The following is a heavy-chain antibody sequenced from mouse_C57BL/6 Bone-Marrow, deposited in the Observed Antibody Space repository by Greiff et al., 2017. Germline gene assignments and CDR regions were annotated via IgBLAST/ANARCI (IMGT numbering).Heavy chain of an antibody. Sequence: VQLQQSGAELVRPGASVTLSCKASGYTFTDYEMHWVKQTPVHGLEWIGAIDPETGGTAYNQKFKGKAILTADKSSSTAYMELRSLTSEDSAVYDGTSPYYGSGFADWGQGALVTVAA. V-gene: IGHV1-15*01. CDR1: GYTFTDYE. J-gene: IGHJ3*01. CDR3: TSPYYGSGFAD. CDR2: IDPETGGT. D-gene: IGHD2-10*01.